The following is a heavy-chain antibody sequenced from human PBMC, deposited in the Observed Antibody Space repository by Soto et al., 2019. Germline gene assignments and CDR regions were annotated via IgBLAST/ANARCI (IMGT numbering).Heavy chain of an antibody. CDR2: INHSGST. Sequence: QVQLQQWGAGLLKPSETLSLTCAVYGGSFSGYYWSWIRQPPGKGLEWIGEINHSGSTNYNPSLKSRVTISVDTSKNQFSLKLSSVTAADTAVYYCARGSSGWSFQHWGQGTLVTVSS. CDR3: ARGSSGWSFQH. V-gene: IGHV4-34*01. J-gene: IGHJ1*01. D-gene: IGHD6-13*01. CDR1: GGSFSGYY.